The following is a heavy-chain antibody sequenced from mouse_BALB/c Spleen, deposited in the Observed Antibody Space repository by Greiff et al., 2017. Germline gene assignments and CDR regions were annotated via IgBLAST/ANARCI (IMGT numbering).Heavy chain of an antibody. CDR2: FYPGRGSI. Sequence: VQLQQSGAGLVNPGASVKLSCKASGYTFTEYIIHWVKPRSGQGLEWIGWFYPGRGSIKYNEKFKDKATLTADKSSSTVYMELSRVTSEDSAVYIWARHEAQRGRQDYARDDWGQGTSVTVAA. D-gene: IGHD3-1*01. CDR1: GYTFTEYI. J-gene: IGHJ4*01. CDR3: ARHEAQRGRQDYARDD. V-gene: IGHV1-62-2*01.